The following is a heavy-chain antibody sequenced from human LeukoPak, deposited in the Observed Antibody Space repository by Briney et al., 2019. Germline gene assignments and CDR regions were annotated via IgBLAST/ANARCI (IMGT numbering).Heavy chain of an antibody. V-gene: IGHV4-59*01. CDR2: IYYSGST. CDR3: ARAGAWQIDP. Sequence: SETLSLTCTVSGDSITSYYWSWIRQPPGKGLEWIGYIYYSGSTNYNPSLKSRVTISVDTSKNQFSLKLSSVTAADTAVYYCARAGAWQIDPWGQGTLVTVSS. D-gene: IGHD3-10*01. CDR1: GDSITSYY. J-gene: IGHJ5*02.